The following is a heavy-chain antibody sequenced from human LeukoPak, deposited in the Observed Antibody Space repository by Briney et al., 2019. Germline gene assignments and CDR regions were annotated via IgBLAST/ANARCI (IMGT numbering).Heavy chain of an antibody. Sequence: SVKVSCKASGYTFTNYAMHWVRQAPGQRLEWMGGIIPIFGTANYAQKFQGRVTITADESTSTAYMELSSLRSEDTAVYYCARERVRSVTIFGVVADYYYYYGMDVWGQGTTVTVSS. CDR1: GYTFTNYA. CDR3: ARERVRSVTIFGVVADYYYYYGMDV. D-gene: IGHD3-3*01. J-gene: IGHJ6*02. V-gene: IGHV1-69*13. CDR2: IIPIFGTA.